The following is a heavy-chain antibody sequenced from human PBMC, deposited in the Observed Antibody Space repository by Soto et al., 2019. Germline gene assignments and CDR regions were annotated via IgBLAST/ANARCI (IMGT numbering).Heavy chain of an antibody. CDR2: ISAYNGNT. CDR1: GYTFTSYG. CDR3: ARVVVVRGVIIPNWFDP. D-gene: IGHD3-10*01. J-gene: IGHJ5*02. V-gene: IGHV1-18*04. Sequence: ASVKVSCKASGYTFTSYGISWVRQAPRQGLEWMGWISAYNGNTNYAQKLQGRVTMTTDTSTSTAYMELRSLRSDDTAVYYCARVVVVRGVIIPNWFDPWGQGTLVTVSS.